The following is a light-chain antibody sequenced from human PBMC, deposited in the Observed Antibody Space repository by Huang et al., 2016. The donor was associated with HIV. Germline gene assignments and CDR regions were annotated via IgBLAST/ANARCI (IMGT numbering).Light chain of an antibody. V-gene: IGKV1-39*01. CDR2: SAS. J-gene: IGKJ5*01. CDR3: QQSYSALSS. CDR1: QSISTY. Sequence: IQMTQSPTSLSASVGDRVSIVCRASQSISTYLNWYQQKPGKAPKLLISSASTLHSGVPSRCSGSGSGTEFTLTIRGLQLDDFATYYCQQSYSALSSFGPGTRL.